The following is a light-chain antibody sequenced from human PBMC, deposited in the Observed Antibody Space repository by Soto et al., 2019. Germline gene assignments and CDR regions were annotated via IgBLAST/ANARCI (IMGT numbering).Light chain of an antibody. CDR2: EDN. CDR3: QSYDSSTVV. Sequence: NFMLTQPHSVSESPGKTVSISCTRSRGRIASNYVQWEQQRPGSAPTTVIYEDNKRPSGVPDRFYGSTDGSSNSATLTIPGLQTEDEADCYCQSYDSSTVVFGGGTKLTVL. J-gene: IGLJ2*01. V-gene: IGLV6-57*04. CDR1: RGRIASNY.